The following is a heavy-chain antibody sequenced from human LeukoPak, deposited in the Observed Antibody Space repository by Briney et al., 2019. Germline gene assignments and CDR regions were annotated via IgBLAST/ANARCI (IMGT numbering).Heavy chain of an antibody. V-gene: IGHV2-5*01. Sequence: ESGPTLVKPTQTLTLTCTFSGFSLSTSGVGVGWIRQPPGKALEWLALIYWNDDKRYSPSLKSRLTITKDTSKNQVVLTMTNMDPVDTATYYCAHGTVDGELLYLGHNWFDPWGQGTLVTVSS. CDR1: GFSLSTSGVG. J-gene: IGHJ5*02. D-gene: IGHD3-10*01. CDR3: AHGTVDGELLYLGHNWFDP. CDR2: IYWNDDK.